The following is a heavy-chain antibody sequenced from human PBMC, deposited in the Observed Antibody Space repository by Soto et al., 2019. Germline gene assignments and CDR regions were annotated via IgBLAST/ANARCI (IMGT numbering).Heavy chain of an antibody. V-gene: IGHV4-59*01. D-gene: IGHD3-10*01. J-gene: IGHJ4*02. Sequence: AETLSLTCTVSGGSISSYYWSWIRQPPGKGLEWVGDIYCSGGTNYNTSLKNRVNISVEPYKNQFSLKLSSVTAADTAVYYCASYYGSARIFDYWGQGTLVTVSS. CDR2: IYCSGGT. CDR3: ASYYGSARIFDY. CDR1: GGSISSYY.